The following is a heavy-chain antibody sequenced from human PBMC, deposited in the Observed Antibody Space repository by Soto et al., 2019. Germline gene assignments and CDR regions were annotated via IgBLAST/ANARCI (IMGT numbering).Heavy chain of an antibody. CDR2: IYYSGST. CDR1: GGSISSYY. D-gene: IGHD4-17*01. J-gene: IGHJ6*02. V-gene: IGHV4-59*12. Sequence: SETLSLTCTVSGGSISSYYWSWIRQPPGKGLEWIGYIYYSGSTNYNPSLKGRVTISVDTSKNQFSLKLSSVTAADTAVYYCARGTTGDYYGMDVWGQGTTVTVSS. CDR3: ARGTTGDYYGMDV.